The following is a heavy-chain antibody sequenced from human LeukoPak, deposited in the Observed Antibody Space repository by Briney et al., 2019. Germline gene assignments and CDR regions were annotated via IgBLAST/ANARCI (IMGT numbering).Heavy chain of an antibody. D-gene: IGHD3-22*01. CDR3: ANQGDNDSSGFFFQH. J-gene: IGHJ1*01. Sequence: GGSLRLSCAASGFTFSSYGMHWVRQAPGKGLEWVAVISYDGSNKYYADSVKGRFTISRDNSKNTLYLQMNSLRAEDTAVYYCANQGDNDSSGFFFQHWGQGTLVTVSS. CDR1: GFTFSSYG. V-gene: IGHV3-30*18. CDR2: ISYDGSNK.